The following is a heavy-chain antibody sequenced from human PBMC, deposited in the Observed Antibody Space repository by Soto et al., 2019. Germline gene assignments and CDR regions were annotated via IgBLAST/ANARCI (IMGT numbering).Heavy chain of an antibody. D-gene: IGHD5-18*01. V-gene: IGHV4-4*07. J-gene: IGHJ5*02. CDR2: IYTSGST. Sequence: SETLSLTCTVSGGSISSYYWSWIRQPAGKGLEWIGRIYTSGSTNYNPSLKSRVTMSVDTSKNQFSLKLSSVTAADTAVYYCARGWGGYSYGYANWFDPWGQGTLVTVSS. CDR1: GGSISSYY. CDR3: ARGWGGYSYGYANWFDP.